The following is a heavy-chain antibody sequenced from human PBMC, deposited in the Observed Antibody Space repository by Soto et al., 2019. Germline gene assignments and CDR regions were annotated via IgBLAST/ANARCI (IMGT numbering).Heavy chain of an antibody. CDR3: AINYYDSSAYLY. J-gene: IGHJ4*02. V-gene: IGHV1-46*01. CDR1: GHTLINYY. D-gene: IGHD3-22*01. CDR2: IDSSGNGT. Sequence: QVQLVQSGAEVKKPGASVKVSCKASGHTLINYYMHWVRQAPGQGLDWLGKIDSSGNGTSYAERFQGRITLTSDTSTNTVYVELSSLRSEDTAIYYCAINYYDSSAYLYWGQGTLVTVSS.